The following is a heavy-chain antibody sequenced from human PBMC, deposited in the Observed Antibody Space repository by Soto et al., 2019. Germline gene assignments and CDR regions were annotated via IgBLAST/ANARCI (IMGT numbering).Heavy chain of an antibody. V-gene: IGHV1-69*02. CDR1: GGTFSSYT. Sequence: QVQLVQSGAEVKKPGSSVKVSCKASGGTFSSYTISWVRQAPGQGLEWMGRIIPILGIANYAQTFQGIVTIPSDNSTTTVYVALSRLRSDDTAVYYCASVWVGAATTMNWGQGTLVTVSS. D-gene: IGHD2-15*01. CDR3: ASVWVGAATTMN. J-gene: IGHJ4*02. CDR2: IIPILGIA.